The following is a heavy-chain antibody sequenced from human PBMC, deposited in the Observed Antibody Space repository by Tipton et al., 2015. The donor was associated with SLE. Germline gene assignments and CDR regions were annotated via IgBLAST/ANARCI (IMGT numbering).Heavy chain of an antibody. CDR3: ARNGGGIDV. V-gene: IGHV3-30*02. CDR1: GFTFRSYG. Sequence: SLRLSCAASGFTFRSYGMFWVRQAPGKGLEWGSFIQYDGSNEKYADSVKGRITISRDNSKNMLYLQMNTLRTEDTAVYYCARNGGGIDVWGQGTTVTVSS. D-gene: IGHD3-16*01. CDR2: IQYDGSNE. J-gene: IGHJ6*02.